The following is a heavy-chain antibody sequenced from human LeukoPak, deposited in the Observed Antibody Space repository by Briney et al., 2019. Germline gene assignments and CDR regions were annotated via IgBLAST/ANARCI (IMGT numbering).Heavy chain of an antibody. D-gene: IGHD6-19*01. Sequence: SETLSLTCTVSGGSISSYYWSWIRQPPGKGLEWIGDIYYTGSTYYNPSLKSRVTISVDTSKNQFSLKLSSVTAADTAVYYCARTAVAGLPPHYYYYYMDVWTKGTTVTVSS. CDR1: GGSISSYY. CDR3: ARTAVAGLPPHYYYYYMDV. J-gene: IGHJ6*03. V-gene: IGHV4-59*01. CDR2: IYYTGST.